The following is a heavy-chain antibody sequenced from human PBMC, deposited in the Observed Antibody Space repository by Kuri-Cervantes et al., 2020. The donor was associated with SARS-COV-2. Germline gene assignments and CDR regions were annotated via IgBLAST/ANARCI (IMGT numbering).Heavy chain of an antibody. CDR1: DDSIRTYY. D-gene: IGHD6-19*01. Sequence: GSLRLSCSASDDSIRTYYWSWIRQPAGKGLEWIGRIYTSGSTNYNPSLKSRVTISVDTSKNQFSLKLSSVTAADTAVYYCASVSSGWYVVGYWGQGTLVTVSS. J-gene: IGHJ4*02. CDR3: ASVSSGWYVVGY. V-gene: IGHV4-4*07. CDR2: IYTSGST.